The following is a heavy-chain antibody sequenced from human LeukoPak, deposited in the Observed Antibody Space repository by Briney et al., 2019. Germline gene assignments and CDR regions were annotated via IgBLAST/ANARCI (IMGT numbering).Heavy chain of an antibody. D-gene: IGHD3-22*01. J-gene: IGHJ6*03. CDR1: GGSISSGDYY. Sequence: SETLSLTCTVSGGSISSGDYYWSWIRQPPGKGLEWIGYIYYSGSTYYNPSLKSRVTISVDTSKNQFSLKLSSVTAADTAVYYRAGSSGYPFYYYYYMDVWGKGTTVTVSS. CDR2: IYYSGST. CDR3: AGSSGYPFYYYYYMDV. V-gene: IGHV4-30-4*08.